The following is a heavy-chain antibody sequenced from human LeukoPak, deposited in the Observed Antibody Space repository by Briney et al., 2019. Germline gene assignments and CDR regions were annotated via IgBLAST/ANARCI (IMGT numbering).Heavy chain of an antibody. J-gene: IGHJ3*02. CDR3: ARDFGIQLLGDI. CDR2: ISYDGSNK. CDR1: GFTFSSYA. D-gene: IGHD5-18*01. Sequence: LAGGSLRLPCAASGFTFSSYAMHWVRQAPGKGLEWVAVISYDGSNKYYADSVKGRFTISRDNSKNTLYLQMNSLRAEDTAVYYCARDFGIQLLGDIWGQGTMVTVSS. V-gene: IGHV3-30-3*01.